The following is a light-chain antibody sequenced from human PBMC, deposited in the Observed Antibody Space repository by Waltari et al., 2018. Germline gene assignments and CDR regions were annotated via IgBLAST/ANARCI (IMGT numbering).Light chain of an antibody. CDR3: MQALQTPPYT. V-gene: IGKV2-28*01. CDR2: LGS. CDR1: QSLVHSNGYNY. J-gene: IGKJ2*01. Sequence: DIVMTQSPLFLSVTPGEPASISCRSSQSLVHSNGYNYLDWYLQKPGQSPQVLIYLGSNRASGVSDRFSGSGSGTDFTLKISRVEAEDVGVYYCMQALQTPPYTFGQGTKLEIK.